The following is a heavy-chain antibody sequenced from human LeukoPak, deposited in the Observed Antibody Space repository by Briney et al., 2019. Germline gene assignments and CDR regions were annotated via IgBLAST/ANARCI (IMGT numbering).Heavy chain of an antibody. V-gene: IGHV3-23*01. J-gene: IGHJ4*02. Sequence: GGSLRLSCAASGFTFSDNYMTWVRQAPGKGLEWVSAISGSGGSTYYADSVKGRFTISRDNSKNTLYLQMNSLRAEDTAVYYCANLWFGEFVDYWGQGTLVTVSS. CDR2: ISGSGGST. CDR1: GFTFSDNY. D-gene: IGHD3-10*01. CDR3: ANLWFGEFVDY.